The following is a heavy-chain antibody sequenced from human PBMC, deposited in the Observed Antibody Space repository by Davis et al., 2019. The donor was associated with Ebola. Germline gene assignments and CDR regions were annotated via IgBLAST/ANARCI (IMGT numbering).Heavy chain of an antibody. CDR2: ISSSSSTI. V-gene: IGHV3-48*01. CDR1: GFTFSSYS. Sequence: PGGSLRLSCAASGFTFSSYSMNWVRQAPGKGLEWVSYISSSSSTIYYADPVKGRFTISRDNAKNSLYLQMNSLRAEETALYYCAKDSTGGMDVWGQGTTVTVSS. J-gene: IGHJ6*02. D-gene: IGHD2-2*01. CDR3: AKDSTGGMDV.